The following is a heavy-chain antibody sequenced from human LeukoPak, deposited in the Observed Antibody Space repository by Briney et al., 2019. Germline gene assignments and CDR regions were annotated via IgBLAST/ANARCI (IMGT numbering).Heavy chain of an antibody. CDR3: TRSTGYTSGWYWFDP. D-gene: IGHD6-19*01. V-gene: IGHV4-59*01. J-gene: IGHJ5*02. Sequence: SETLSLTCTVSGESISGYYWSWIRRSPGKELEWIGYIHYTGSTKYNPSLKSRVTISLDTSKNQFSLKVSSVTAADTAVYYCTRSTGYTSGWYWFDPWGQGTLVTVSS. CDR1: GESISGYY. CDR2: IHYTGST.